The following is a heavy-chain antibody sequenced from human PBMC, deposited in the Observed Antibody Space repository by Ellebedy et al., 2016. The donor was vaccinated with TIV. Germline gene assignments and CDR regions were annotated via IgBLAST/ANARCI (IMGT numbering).Heavy chain of an antibody. CDR3: ARWGGSSGRFQGPYDF. Sequence: AASVKVSCKASGGTFSNYAFNWVRQAPGQGLAWMGRIIPILGVTEYARNFQGRLTFTADKYTTTADMELRSLRSEDTAVYYCARWGGSSGRFQGPYDFWGQGTLVAVSS. D-gene: IGHD1-26*01. J-gene: IGHJ4*02. V-gene: IGHV1-69*04. CDR1: GGTFSNYA. CDR2: IIPILGVT.